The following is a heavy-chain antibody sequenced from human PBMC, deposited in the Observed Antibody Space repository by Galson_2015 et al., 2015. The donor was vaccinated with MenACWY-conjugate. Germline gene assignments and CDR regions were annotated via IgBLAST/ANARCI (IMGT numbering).Heavy chain of an antibody. CDR1: GFTFSSYW. J-gene: IGHJ5*02. D-gene: IGHD2-2*01. Sequence: SLRLSCAASGFTFSSYWMHWVRQAPGKGLVWVSRINSDGSSTSYADSVKGRFTISRDNAKNTLYLQMNSLRAEDTAVYYCAQYCSSTSCYAGKGAWGQGTPLTVSS. CDR2: INSDGSST. V-gene: IGHV3-74*01. CDR3: AQYCSSTSCYAGKGA.